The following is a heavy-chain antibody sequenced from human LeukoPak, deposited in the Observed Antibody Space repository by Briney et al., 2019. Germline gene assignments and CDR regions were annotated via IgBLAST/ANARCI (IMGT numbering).Heavy chain of an antibody. CDR2: IKKDGSEK. CDR1: GFTFSNDW. D-gene: IGHD6-19*01. V-gene: IGHV3-7*01. Sequence: PGGSLRLSCAASGFTFSNDWMSWVRQAPGKGLEWVANIKKDGSEKYYVDSVKGRFTISRDNAKNSLFLQMNSLRAEDTAVYYCARNRAYHSGWTDHWGQGTLVTVSS. J-gene: IGHJ5*02. CDR3: ARNRAYHSGWTDH.